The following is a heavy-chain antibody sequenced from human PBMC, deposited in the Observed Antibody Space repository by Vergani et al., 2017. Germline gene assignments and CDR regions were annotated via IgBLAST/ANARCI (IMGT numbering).Heavy chain of an antibody. CDR3: ARRTYYYGSGSYSVFDY. D-gene: IGHD3-10*01. CDR2: IYYSGST. J-gene: IGHJ4*02. Sequence: QVQLQESGPGLVKPSQTLSLTCTVSGGSISSGDYYWSWIRQPPGKGLEWIGYIYYSGSTYYNPYLKSRVTISVDTSKNQFSLKLSSVTAADTAVYYCARRTYYYGSGSYSVFDYWGQGTLVTVSS. V-gene: IGHV4-30-4*08. CDR1: GGSISSGDYY.